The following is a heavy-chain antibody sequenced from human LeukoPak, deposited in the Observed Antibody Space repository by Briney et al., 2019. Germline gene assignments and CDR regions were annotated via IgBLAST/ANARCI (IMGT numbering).Heavy chain of an antibody. CDR2: INHSRIT. CDR1: GAPFSGYW. CDR3: ATTSGH. V-gene: IGHV4-34*01. Sequence: SETLSLTCAVYGAPFSGYWWYWIRQHPGKGLEWIGEINHSRITNYNPSLKSRVSISVDTSKNQFSLKLSSVTAADTALYYCATTSGHWGQGTLVTVSS. J-gene: IGHJ4*02.